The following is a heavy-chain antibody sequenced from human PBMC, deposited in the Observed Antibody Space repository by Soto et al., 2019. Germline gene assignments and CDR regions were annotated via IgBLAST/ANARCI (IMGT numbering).Heavy chain of an antibody. J-gene: IGHJ4*02. D-gene: IGHD2-15*01. CDR3: ARDPPYCSGGSCFDY. CDR2: IYSGGST. V-gene: IGHV3-53*01. CDR1: GFTASSNY. Sequence: GGSLRLSCAASGFTASSNYMSWVRQAPGKGLEWVSVIYSGGSTYYADSVKGRFTISRDNSKNTLYLQMNSLIPEDTAVYYCARDPPYCSGGSCFDYWGQGTLVTVSS.